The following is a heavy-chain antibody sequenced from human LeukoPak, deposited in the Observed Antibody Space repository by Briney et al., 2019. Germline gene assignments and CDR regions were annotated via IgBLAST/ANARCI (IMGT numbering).Heavy chain of an antibody. V-gene: IGHV3-23*01. CDR3: AKDQARYCSGGSCYSAGDY. CDR1: GFTFSSYA. CDR2: ISGSGGST. Sequence: GGSLRLSCAASGFTFSSYAMSWVRQAPGKGLEWVSAISGSGGSTYYADSVKGRFTISRDNSKNPLYLQMHSLRAEDKDVSYCAKDQARYCSGGSCYSAGDYWGQGTLVTVSS. J-gene: IGHJ4*02. D-gene: IGHD2-15*01.